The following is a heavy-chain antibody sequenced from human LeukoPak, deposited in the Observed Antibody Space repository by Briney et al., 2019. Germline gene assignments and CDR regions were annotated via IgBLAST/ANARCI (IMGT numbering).Heavy chain of an antibody. CDR1: GFTFSSYG. V-gene: IGHV3-30*18. Sequence: GGSLRLSCAATGFTFSSYGMHWVRQAPGKGLEWVAIISYDGTNKYYVDSVKGRFTISRDNSKNTLYLQMNSLRAEDTAVYYCAKDAGSGSYDWFDPWGQGTLVTVSS. CDR3: AKDAGSGSYDWFDP. CDR2: ISYDGTNK. D-gene: IGHD3-10*01. J-gene: IGHJ5*02.